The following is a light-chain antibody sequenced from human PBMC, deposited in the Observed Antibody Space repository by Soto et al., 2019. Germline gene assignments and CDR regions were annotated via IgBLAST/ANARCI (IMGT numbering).Light chain of an antibody. J-gene: IGKJ1*01. CDR2: GAS. CDR1: RSVSRN. CDR3: QQYNIWPPWT. Sequence: EIVMTQSPATLPVSPGERATLSCRASRSVSRNLAWYQQKPGQAPRLLIYGASTRATGIPARFSGSGSGTEFTLTISSLQSEDFAIYYCQQYNIWPPWTFGQGTKV. V-gene: IGKV3-15*01.